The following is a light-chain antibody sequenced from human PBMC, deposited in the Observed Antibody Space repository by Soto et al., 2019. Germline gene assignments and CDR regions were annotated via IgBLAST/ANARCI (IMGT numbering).Light chain of an antibody. CDR1: QTISSW. V-gene: IGKV1-5*03. J-gene: IGKJ1*01. Sequence: DIQMTQSPSTLSGSVGDRVTITFRASQTISSWLAWYQQKPGKAPKLLIYKASTLKSGVPSRFSGSGSGTEFTLTISSLQPDDFATYYCQQYNSYSAPFGQGTKVDI. CDR2: KAS. CDR3: QQYNSYSAP.